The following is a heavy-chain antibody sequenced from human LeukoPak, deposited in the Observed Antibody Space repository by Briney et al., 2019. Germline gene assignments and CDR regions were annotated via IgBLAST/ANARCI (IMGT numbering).Heavy chain of an antibody. CDR3: APKAVAGTSHLP. CDR2: ISWNSGSI. CDR1: GFTFDDYA. D-gene: IGHD6-19*01. V-gene: IGHV3-9*01. Sequence: GGSLRLSCAASGFTFDDYAMHWVRQAPGKGLEWVSGISWNSGSIGYADSVKGRFTISRDNAKNSLYLQMNSLRAEDTALYYCAPKAVAGTSHLPWGQGTLVTVSS. J-gene: IGHJ5*02.